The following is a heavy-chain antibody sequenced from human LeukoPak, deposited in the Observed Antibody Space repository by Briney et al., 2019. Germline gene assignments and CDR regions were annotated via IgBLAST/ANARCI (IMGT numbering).Heavy chain of an antibody. CDR2: INPNSGGT. J-gene: IGHJ5*02. V-gene: IGHV1-2*02. D-gene: IGHD6-19*01. Sequence: ASVKVSCKASGYTFTGYYIHWLRQAPGQGLEWMGWINPNSGGTNYAQKFQGRVTMTRDTSISTAYMELSRLRSDDTAVYYCARDDSSGWYENWFDPWGQGTLVTVSS. CDR3: ARDDSSGWYENWFDP. CDR1: GYTFTGYY.